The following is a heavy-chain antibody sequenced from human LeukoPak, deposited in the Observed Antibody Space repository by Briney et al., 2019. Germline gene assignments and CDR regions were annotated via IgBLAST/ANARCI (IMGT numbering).Heavy chain of an antibody. J-gene: IGHJ3*02. CDR3: AMTLYCSSTSCRGGHDAFDI. Sequence: GGSLRLSCAASGFTFSSYAMHWVRQAPGKGLEWVAVISYDGSNKYCADSVKGRFTISRDNSKNTLYLQMNSLRAEDTAVYYCAMTLYCSSTSCRGGHDAFDIWGQGTMVTVSS. V-gene: IGHV3-30-3*01. CDR2: ISYDGSNK. D-gene: IGHD2-2*01. CDR1: GFTFSSYA.